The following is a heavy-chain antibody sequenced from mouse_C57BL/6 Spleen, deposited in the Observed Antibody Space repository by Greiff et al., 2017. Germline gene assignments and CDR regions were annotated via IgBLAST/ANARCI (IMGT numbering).Heavy chain of an antibody. CDR3: ARSTGAGDFDY. Sequence: QVHVKQSGAELVRPGSSVKLSCKASGYTFTSYWMDWVKQRPGQGLEWIGNIYPSDSETHYNQKFKDKATLTVDKSSSTAYMQLSSLTSEDSAVYYCARSTGAGDFDYWGQGTTLTVSS. V-gene: IGHV1-61*01. CDR1: GYTFTSYW. D-gene: IGHD4-1*02. CDR2: IYPSDSET. J-gene: IGHJ2*01.